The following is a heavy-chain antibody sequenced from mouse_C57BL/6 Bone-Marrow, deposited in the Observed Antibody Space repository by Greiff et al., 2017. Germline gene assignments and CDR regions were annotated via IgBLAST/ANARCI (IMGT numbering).Heavy chain of an antibody. J-gene: IGHJ2*01. CDR3: ARNRHPYDGRDCFDY. CDR1: GFSLTSYA. Sequence: QVQLKESGPGLVAPSQSLSITCNVSGFSLTSYAISWVRQPPGKGLEWLGVIWPGGGTNYNSALKSRLSISKDNSKSPVFLKMNSRPPDDTARYDWARNRHPYDGRDCFDYWGQGTTLTVSS. D-gene: IGHD2-3*01. V-gene: IGHV2-9-1*01. CDR2: IWPGGGT.